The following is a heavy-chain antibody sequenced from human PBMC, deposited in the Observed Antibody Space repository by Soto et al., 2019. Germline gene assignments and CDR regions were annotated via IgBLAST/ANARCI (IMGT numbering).Heavy chain of an antibody. Sequence: PSETLSLTCAVSGGSISSNNWWGWVRQSPGKGLEWSGEIYHSGSATYNPSLKSRVSISVDKSKNQFSLKMTSVTAADTAVYYCARRLSPTYGSRGLLNDGLEIWGQGKMVTV. CDR1: GGSISSNNW. J-gene: IGHJ3*02. V-gene: IGHV4-4*02. CDR3: ARRLSPTYGSRGLLNDGLEI. D-gene: IGHD3-22*01. CDR2: IYHSGSA.